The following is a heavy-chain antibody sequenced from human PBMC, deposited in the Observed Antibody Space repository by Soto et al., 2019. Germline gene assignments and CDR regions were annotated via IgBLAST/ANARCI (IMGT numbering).Heavy chain of an antibody. J-gene: IGHJ4*02. Sequence: EVQLVQSGAEVKKPGESLKISCKASGYSFTTYWIGWVRQMPGKGLEWMGIIYPGDSDARYSPSFQGQVTISADKSINXXYLQWSSLKASDTALYYCARQREAYCSIGRCPFDYWGQGSLVTVSS. CDR1: GYSFTTYW. D-gene: IGHD2-2*01. V-gene: IGHV5-51*01. CDR2: IYPGDSDA. CDR3: ARQREAYCSIGRCPFDY.